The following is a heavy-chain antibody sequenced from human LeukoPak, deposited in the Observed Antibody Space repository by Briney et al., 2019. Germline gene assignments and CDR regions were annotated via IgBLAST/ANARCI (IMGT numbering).Heavy chain of an antibody. CDR3: ARQVSREDFDY. CDR2: IYYSGST. D-gene: IGHD1-26*01. J-gene: IGHJ4*02. CDR1: GGSISSSSYY. V-gene: IGHV4-39*01. Sequence: SETLSLTCTVSGGSISSSSYYWGWIRQPPGKGLEWIGSIYYSGSTYYNPSLKSRVTISVDTSKNQFSLKLSPVTAADTAVYYCARQVSREDFDYWGQGTLVTVSS.